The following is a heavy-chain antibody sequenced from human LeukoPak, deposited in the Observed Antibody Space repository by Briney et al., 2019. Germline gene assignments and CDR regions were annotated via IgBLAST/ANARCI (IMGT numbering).Heavy chain of an antibody. CDR2: IYYSGST. CDR1: GGSISSGDYY. J-gene: IGHJ5*02. Sequence: SQTLSLTCTVSGGSISSGDYYWSWIRQSPGKGLEWIGYIYYSGSTYYNPSLKSRVTISVDTSKNQFSLKLSSVTAADTAVYYCARATSNSYNWFDPWGQGTLVTVSS. D-gene: IGHD6-6*01. CDR3: ARATSNSYNWFDP. V-gene: IGHV4-30-4*08.